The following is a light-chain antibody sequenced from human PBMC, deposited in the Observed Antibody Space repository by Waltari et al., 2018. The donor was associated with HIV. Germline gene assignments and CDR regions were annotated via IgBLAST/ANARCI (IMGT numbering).Light chain of an antibody. CDR1: RTILYNPNNKNY. J-gene: IGKJ4*01. CDR3: QQYFNTPLT. Sequence: DIVMTHSPDALALSLGESATINCKSRRTILYNPNNKNYVAWYQQKPGQPPKLLIYWASTRESGVPDRFSGSGSGTDFTLTISNVQTEDMAVYYCQQYFNTPLTFGGGTKVEIK. V-gene: IGKV4-1*01. CDR2: WAS.